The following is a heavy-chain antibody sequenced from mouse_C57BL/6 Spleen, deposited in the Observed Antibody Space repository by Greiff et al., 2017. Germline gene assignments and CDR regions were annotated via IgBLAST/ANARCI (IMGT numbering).Heavy chain of an antibody. CDR1: GYAFSSSW. CDR3: ARLTGTSHWYFDV. D-gene: IGHD4-1*01. CDR2: IYPGDGDT. J-gene: IGHJ1*03. V-gene: IGHV1-82*01. Sequence: LVKPGASVKISCKASGYAFSSSWMNWVKQRPGKGLEWIGRIYPGDGDTNYNGKFKGKATLTADKSSSTAYMQLSSLTSEDSAVYFCARLTGTSHWYFDVWGTGTTVTVSS.